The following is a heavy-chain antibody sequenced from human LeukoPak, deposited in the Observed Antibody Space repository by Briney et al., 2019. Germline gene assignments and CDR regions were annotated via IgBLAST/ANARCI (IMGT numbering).Heavy chain of an antibody. CDR2: ISKDGSDK. D-gene: IGHD1-7*01. CDR1: GFTFSDYA. J-gene: IGHJ4*02. CDR3: ARDYWWNYDY. Sequence: GGSLRLSCAASGFTFSDYAMHWVRQAPGKGLEWVAVISKDGSDKYYPGSVRGRFTISGDNSKNTIYLQMDSLRAEDTAIYYCARDYWWNYDYWGQGTLVTVSS. V-gene: IGHV3-30-3*01.